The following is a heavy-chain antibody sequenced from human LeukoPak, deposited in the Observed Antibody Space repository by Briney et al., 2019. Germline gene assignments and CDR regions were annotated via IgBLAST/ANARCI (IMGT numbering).Heavy chain of an antibody. CDR1: GGSISSDSYY. CDR3: ASGRRGYGYVDF. V-gene: IGHV4-39*07. D-gene: IGHD5-18*01. J-gene: IGHJ4*02. CDR2: FHGGLI. Sequence: SETLSLTCTVSGGSISSDSYYWSWIRQPPGEGLEEIGSFHGGLIFYKSSLTSRVTVSVDTSKSQFSLKLSSATAADTAVYYCASGRRGYGYVDFWGQGTLVTVSS.